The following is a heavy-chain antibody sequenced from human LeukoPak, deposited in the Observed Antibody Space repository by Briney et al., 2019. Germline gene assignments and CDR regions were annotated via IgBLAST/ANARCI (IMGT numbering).Heavy chain of an antibody. Sequence: PGGSLRLSCAASGFTFSSYEMSWVRQAPGKGLEWVSLIYSGANTYYADSVKGRFTVSRDNSKNTLYLQMNSLRAEDTAVYYCARYPWGVGGTHWGQGTLVTVSS. V-gene: IGHV3-53*01. D-gene: IGHD1-26*01. J-gene: IGHJ4*02. CDR3: ARYPWGVGGTH. CDR2: IYSGANT. CDR1: GFTFSSYE.